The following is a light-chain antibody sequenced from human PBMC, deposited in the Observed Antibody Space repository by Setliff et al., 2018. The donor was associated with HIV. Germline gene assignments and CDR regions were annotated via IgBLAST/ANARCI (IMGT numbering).Light chain of an antibody. CDR1: SSDVGGYNY. CDR2: DVS. J-gene: IGLJ1*01. CDR3: SSYTNTPLYV. V-gene: IGLV2-14*03. Sequence: ALAQPASVSGSPGQSITISCTGTSSDVGGYNYVSWYQQNPGKAPKLMIYDVSNRPSGVSNRFSGSKSGNTASLIISGLQPEDEADYYCSSYTNTPLYVFGTGTKVTVL.